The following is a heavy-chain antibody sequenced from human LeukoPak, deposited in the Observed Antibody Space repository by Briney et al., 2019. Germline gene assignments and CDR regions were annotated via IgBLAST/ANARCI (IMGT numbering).Heavy chain of an antibody. Sequence: GGSLRLSCAASGFSFSNEMNWVRQAPGKGLEWVSYISSSGRTTYYADSVKGRFTISRDNANNSLFLQMNSLRVEDTAVYYCARAMLRGLLDAFDIWGQGTMVTVSS. CDR1: GFSFSNE. D-gene: IGHD3-10*01. CDR2: ISSSGRTT. V-gene: IGHV3-48*03. CDR3: ARAMLRGLLDAFDI. J-gene: IGHJ3*02.